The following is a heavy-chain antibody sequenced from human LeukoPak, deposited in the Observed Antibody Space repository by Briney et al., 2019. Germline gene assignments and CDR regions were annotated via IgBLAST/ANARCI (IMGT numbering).Heavy chain of an antibody. V-gene: IGHV4-59*08. CDR3: GSPNYNPSHTSRLTITVDKSKNQFSLKLRSVPAADTAVYYCARHRVESGYEYYFVY. CDR2: IYYSGSS. Sequence: SETLSLTCTVSGGPISSYFWNWIRQPPGKGLVWVGYIYYSGSSKYHPPLKKGHTINIDAPDNQFPETQISDTCADSSVYYSGSPNYNPSHTSRLTITVDKSKNQFSLKLRSVPAADTAVYYCARHRVESGYEYYFVYWGQGTLATVSS. D-gene: IGHD3-10*01. CDR1: GGPISSYF. J-gene: IGHJ4*02.